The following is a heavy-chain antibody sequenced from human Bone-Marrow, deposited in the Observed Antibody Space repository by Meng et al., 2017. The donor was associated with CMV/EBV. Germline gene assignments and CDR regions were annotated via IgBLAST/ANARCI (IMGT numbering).Heavy chain of an antibody. Sequence: SLKISCAASGFTFDDYAMHWVRQAPGKGLEWVSGISWNSGSIGYADSVKGRFTISRDNAKNSLYLQMNSLRAEDTSVYYCATSAGDSPGFDYWGQGTLVTVSS. D-gene: IGHD2-21*02. CDR3: ATSAGDSPGFDY. CDR2: ISWNSGSI. V-gene: IGHV3-9*01. CDR1: GFTFDDYA. J-gene: IGHJ4*02.